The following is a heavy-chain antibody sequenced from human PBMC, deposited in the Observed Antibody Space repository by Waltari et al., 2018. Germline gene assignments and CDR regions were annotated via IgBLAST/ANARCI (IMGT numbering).Heavy chain of an antibody. J-gene: IGHJ6*02. CDR3: ARGDYDYVWGSYRYLYGMDV. Sequence: QVQLQQWGAGLLKPSETLSLTCAVYGGSFSGYYWSWIRQPPGKGLEWIGEINHSGSTNYKPSLKSRVTISVDTSKNQFSLKLSSVTAADTAVYYCARGDYDYVWGSYRYLYGMDVWGQGTTVTVSS. V-gene: IGHV4-34*01. D-gene: IGHD3-16*02. CDR1: GGSFSGYY. CDR2: INHSGST.